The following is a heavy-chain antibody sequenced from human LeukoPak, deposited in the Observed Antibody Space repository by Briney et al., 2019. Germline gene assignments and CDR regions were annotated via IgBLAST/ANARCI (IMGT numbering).Heavy chain of an antibody. CDR3: ARRPTIAVEYFDY. D-gene: IGHD6-19*01. J-gene: IGHJ4*02. CDR1: GGTFSSNA. V-gene: IGHV1-69*01. Sequence: SVKVSCKASGGTFSSNAISWVRQAPGQGLEWMGGIIPIFGTANYAQKFQGRVTITADESTTTAYMELSSLRSEDTAVYYCARRPTIAVEYFDYWGQGTLVTVSS. CDR2: IIPIFGTA.